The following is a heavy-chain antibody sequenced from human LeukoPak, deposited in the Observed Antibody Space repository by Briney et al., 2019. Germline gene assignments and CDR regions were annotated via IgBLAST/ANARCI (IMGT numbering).Heavy chain of an antibody. J-gene: IGHJ4*02. CDR1: GGSISNYP. V-gene: IGHV4-4*07. Sequence: SETLSLTCTVSGGSISNYPWSWIRQPAGKGLEWIGQIHTSGSTNYNPPLKSRVSMSIDTTEDQVSLTIRSVTAEDTAFYYCARRDISSGWSFDYWGQGTLVTVSS. CDR2: IHTSGST. CDR3: ARRDISSGWSFDY. D-gene: IGHD6-19*01.